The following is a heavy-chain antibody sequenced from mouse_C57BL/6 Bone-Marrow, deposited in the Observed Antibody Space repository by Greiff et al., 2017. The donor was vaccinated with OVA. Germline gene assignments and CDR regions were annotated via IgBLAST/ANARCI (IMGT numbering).Heavy chain of an antibody. Sequence: VQLQQSGTVLARPGASVKMSCKTSGYTFTSYWMHWVKQRPGQGLEWIGAIYPGNSDTSYNQKFKGKAKLTAVTSASTAYMELSSLTNEDSAVDYCSYDGYHWYFDVWGTGTTVTVSS. CDR2: IYPGNSDT. J-gene: IGHJ1*03. V-gene: IGHV1-5*01. CDR3: SYDGYHWYFDV. CDR1: GYTFTSYW. D-gene: IGHD2-3*01.